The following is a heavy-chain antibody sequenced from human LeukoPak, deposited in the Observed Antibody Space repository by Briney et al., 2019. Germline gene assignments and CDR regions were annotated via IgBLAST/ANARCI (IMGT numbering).Heavy chain of an antibody. CDR1: GFTFTRNA. CDR2: IDGSGGTT. CDR3: AKAHCSSTSCSRADN. V-gene: IGHV3-23*01. D-gene: IGHD2-2*01. Sequence: PGGSLRLSCAASGFTFTRNAMAWVRQAPGKGLEWVSAIDGSGGTTFYVDSVKGRVTISRVQSTNTVYLQMNSLRADDTAVYYCAKAHCSSTSCSRADNWGQGTLVTVSS. J-gene: IGHJ4*02.